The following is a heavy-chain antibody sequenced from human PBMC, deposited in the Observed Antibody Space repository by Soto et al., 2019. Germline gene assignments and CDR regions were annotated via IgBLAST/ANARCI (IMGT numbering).Heavy chain of an antibody. J-gene: IGHJ4*02. V-gene: IGHV4-59*01. CDR2: IYYNGNS. Sequence: SETLSLTCAVSGGSISTYYWSWIRQPPGKGLEWLGYIYYNGNSYYNPSLKSRLTMSVDTSKNQFSLRLSSATAADTAVYYCAREQYNWKIWGQGTLVTVSS. CDR3: AREQYNWKI. D-gene: IGHD1-20*01. CDR1: GGSISTYY.